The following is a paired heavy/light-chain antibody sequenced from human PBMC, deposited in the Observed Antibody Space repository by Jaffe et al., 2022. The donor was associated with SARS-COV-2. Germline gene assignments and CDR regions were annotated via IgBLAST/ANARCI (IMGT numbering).Light chain of an antibody. Sequence: QSVLTQPPSVSGAPGQKVTISCTGSSSNIGADYDVHWYQQLPGAAPKLLIYGNDIRPSGVPDRFSNSRSGTSASLAITGLQAEDEADYFCQSYDSNLSGYVVFGGGTKLTVL. CDR2: GND. J-gene: IGLJ2*01. CDR1: SSNIGADYD. CDR3: QSYDSNLSGYVV. V-gene: IGLV1-40*01.
Heavy chain of an antibody. D-gene: IGHD2-15*01. CDR2: ISGSGGNI. Sequence: EVQVLESGGGLVQPGGSLRLSCAASGFPFNNFGMSWVRRAPGRGLEWVSGISGSGGNIYYADSVKGRFTISRDNSKNTLYLQMNSLRAEDTAVYICAKDLSTTTLLGDAFDFWGLGTMVTVSS. CDR3: AKDLSTTTLLGDAFDF. V-gene: IGHV3-23*01. J-gene: IGHJ3*01. CDR1: GFPFNNFG.